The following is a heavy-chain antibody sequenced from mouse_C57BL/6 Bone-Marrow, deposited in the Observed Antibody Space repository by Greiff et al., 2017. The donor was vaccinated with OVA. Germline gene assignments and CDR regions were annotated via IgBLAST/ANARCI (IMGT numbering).Heavy chain of an antibody. D-gene: IGHD3-1*01. CDR3: ARSLFSAWFAY. CDR2: ISSGSSTI. Sequence: DVKLVESGGGLVKPGGSLKLSCAASGFTFSDYGMHWVRQAPEKGLEWVAYISSGSSTIYYADTVKGRFTISRDNAKNTLFLQMTSLRSEDTAMYYCARSLFSAWFAYWGQGTLVTVSA. V-gene: IGHV5-17*01. J-gene: IGHJ3*01. CDR1: GFTFSDYG.